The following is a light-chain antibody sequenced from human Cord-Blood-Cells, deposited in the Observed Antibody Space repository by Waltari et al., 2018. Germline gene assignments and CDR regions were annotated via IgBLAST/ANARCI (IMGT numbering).Light chain of an antibody. V-gene: IGLV1-40*01. CDR3: QSYDSSLSGSV. CDR1: SSNIGAGYD. J-gene: IGLJ3*02. Sequence: QSVLTQPPSVSGAPGQRVTISCTGSSSNIGAGYDVHWYQQLPGTAPKLLIYGNVNRASGGPDRFSGSKSGTSASLAITGLQAEDEADYYCQSYDSSLSGSVFGGGTKLTVL. CDR2: GNV.